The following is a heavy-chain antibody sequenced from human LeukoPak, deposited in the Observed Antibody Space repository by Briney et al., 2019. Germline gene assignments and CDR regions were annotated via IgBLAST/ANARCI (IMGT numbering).Heavy chain of an antibody. J-gene: IGHJ4*02. CDR1: GGSVSSGSYY. V-gene: IGHV4-61*01. CDR3: ARGGGYSGYESGY. D-gene: IGHD5-12*01. CDR2: IYYSGST. Sequence: SETLSLTCTVSGGSVSSGSYYWSWIRQPPGMGLEWIGYIYYSGSTNYNPSLKSRVTISVDTSENQFSLKLSSVTAADTAVYYCARGGGYSGYESGYWGQGTLVTVSS.